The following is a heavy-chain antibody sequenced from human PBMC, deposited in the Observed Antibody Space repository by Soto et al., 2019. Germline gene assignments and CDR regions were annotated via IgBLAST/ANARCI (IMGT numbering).Heavy chain of an antibody. V-gene: IGHV4-59*12. CDR1: GRSISSYY. Sequence: SETLSLTCIVSGRSISSYYWSWVRQPPGKGLEWIGYVYYSGSANYNPSLKSRLSISLDTSKTQFFLDLNSLTAADTALYYCARGQGLIGDSRYFSLWGQGSPVTVSS. D-gene: IGHD3-10*01. J-gene: IGHJ4*02. CDR3: ARGQGLIGDSRYFSL. CDR2: VYYSGSA.